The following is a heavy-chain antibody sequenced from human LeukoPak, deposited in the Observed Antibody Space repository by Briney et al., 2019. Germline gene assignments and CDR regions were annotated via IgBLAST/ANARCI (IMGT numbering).Heavy chain of an antibody. CDR1: GFTFSNYS. Sequence: GGSLRLSCAASGFTFSNYSMNWVRRAPGKGLEWVSSISSNSKYIYYADSVKGRFTISRDNAKNSLYLQMNSLRAEDTAVYYCARDGSIAVKNWFDPWGQGTLVTVSS. D-gene: IGHD6-19*01. J-gene: IGHJ5*02. CDR2: ISSNSKYI. CDR3: ARDGSIAVKNWFDP. V-gene: IGHV3-21*01.